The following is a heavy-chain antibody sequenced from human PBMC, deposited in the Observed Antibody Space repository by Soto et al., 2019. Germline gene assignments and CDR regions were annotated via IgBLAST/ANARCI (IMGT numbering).Heavy chain of an antibody. CDR3: ARGGASNVVVPAAPNFDY. J-gene: IGHJ4*02. V-gene: IGHV3-23*01. CDR1: GFTFSTYA. CDR2: ISGSGDNT. Sequence: GGSLRLSCAASGFTFSTYAMSWVRQCPGKGLEWVSVISGSGDNTFYADSVRGRFTISRDNPKNTLYLQMNSLRAEDTAVYYCARGGASNVVVPAAPNFDYWGQGTLVTVSS. D-gene: IGHD2-2*01.